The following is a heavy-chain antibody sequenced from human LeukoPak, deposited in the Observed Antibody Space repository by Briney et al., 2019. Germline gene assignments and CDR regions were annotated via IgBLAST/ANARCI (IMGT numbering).Heavy chain of an antibody. V-gene: IGHV3-48*03. Sequence: PGGSLRLSCAASGFTFSNYEMHWVRQAPGKGLEWVSYISSSGSDIYYADSVKGRFTISRDNAKNSLYLQMNSLRAEDTAVYYCARDAVAGSHWFDPWGQGTLVTVSS. J-gene: IGHJ5*02. D-gene: IGHD6-19*01. CDR2: ISSSGSDI. CDR3: ARDAVAGSHWFDP. CDR1: GFTFSNYE.